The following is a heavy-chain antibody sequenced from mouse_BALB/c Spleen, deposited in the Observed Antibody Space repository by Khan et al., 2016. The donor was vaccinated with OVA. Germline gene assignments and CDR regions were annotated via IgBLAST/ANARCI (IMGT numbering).Heavy chain of an antibody. CDR2: INPSNGYT. CDR1: GYTFTSYT. D-gene: IGHD2-10*01. V-gene: IGHV1-4*01. Sequence: VQLQESGAELARPGASVKMSCKASGYTFTSYTMHWVKQRPGQGLEWIGYINPSNGYTNYNQKFRDKATLTADKSSSKAYMQLSSLTSEDSAVYDGAGGGPYHANYGAWFAYWGQGTLVTVSA. J-gene: IGHJ3*01. CDR3: AGGGPYHANYGAWFAY.